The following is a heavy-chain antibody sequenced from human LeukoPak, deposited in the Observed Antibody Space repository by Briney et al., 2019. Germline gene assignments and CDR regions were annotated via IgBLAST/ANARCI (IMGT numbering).Heavy chain of an antibody. CDR1: GYSFTSYW. CDR3: AKGEGYSYGFRWFDP. CDR2: IYPGDSDT. Sequence: GGSLKISCKGSGYSFTSYWIGWVRQMPGKGLEWMGIIYPGDSDTRYSPSFQGQVTISADKSISTTYLQWSSLKASDTAMYYCAKGEGYSYGFRWFDPWGQGTLVTVSS. J-gene: IGHJ5*02. V-gene: IGHV5-51*01. D-gene: IGHD5-18*01.